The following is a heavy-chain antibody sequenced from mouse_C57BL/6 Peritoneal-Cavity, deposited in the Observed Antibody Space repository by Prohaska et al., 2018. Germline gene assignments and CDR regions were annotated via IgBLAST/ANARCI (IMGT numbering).Heavy chain of an antibody. CDR2: ISYSGST. V-gene: IGHV3-8*01. CDR3: ARFYYGSSYYYAMDY. Sequence: EYMGYISYSGSTYYNPSLKSRISITRDTSKNQYYLQLNSVTTEDTATYYCARFYYGSSYYYAMDYWGQGTSVTVSS. D-gene: IGHD1-1*01. J-gene: IGHJ4*01.